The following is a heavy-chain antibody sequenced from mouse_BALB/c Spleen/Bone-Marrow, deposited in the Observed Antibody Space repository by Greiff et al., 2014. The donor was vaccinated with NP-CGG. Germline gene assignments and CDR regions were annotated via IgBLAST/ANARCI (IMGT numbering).Heavy chain of an antibody. D-gene: IGHD2-3*01. CDR2: IIPSNGRT. CDR3: ARWLLQYFDV. CDR1: GYTFTSYW. V-gene: IGHV1S81*02. Sequence: VQVVESGAELVKPGASVKLSRKSSGYTFTSYWMHWVKQRPGQGLEWIGEIIPSNGRTNYNEKFKSKTTLTVDKSSNTAYMQLSSLTSEDSAVYYCARWLLQYFDVWGAGTTVTVSS. J-gene: IGHJ1*01.